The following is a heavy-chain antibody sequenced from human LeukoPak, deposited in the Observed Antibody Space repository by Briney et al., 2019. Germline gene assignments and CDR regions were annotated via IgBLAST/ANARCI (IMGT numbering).Heavy chain of an antibody. D-gene: IGHD6-19*01. CDR3: ARIGYSSGWPQIDY. CDR1: SGSISSSSYY. Sequence: SETLSLTCTVSSGSISSSSYYWGWIRQPPGKGLEWIGSIYYSGSTYYNPSLKSRVTISVDTSKNQLSLKLSSVTAADTAVYYCARIGYSSGWPQIDYWGQGTLVTVSS. CDR2: IYYSGST. J-gene: IGHJ4*02. V-gene: IGHV4-39*01.